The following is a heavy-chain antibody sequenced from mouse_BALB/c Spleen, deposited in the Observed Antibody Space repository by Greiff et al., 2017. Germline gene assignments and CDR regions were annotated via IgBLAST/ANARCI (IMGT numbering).Heavy chain of an antibody. Sequence: VQLQESGPGLVAPSQSLSISCTASGFSLTSYGVSWVRQPPGKGLEWLGVIWGDGSTNYHSPLIARLSIDKDNSKSQVFLKLNSLQTDDTATYYCAKAPCDNHDAMDYWGQGTSVTVSS. D-gene: IGHD1-3*01. CDR2: IWGDGST. CDR3: AKAPCDNHDAMDY. V-gene: IGHV2-3*01. CDR1: GFSLTSYG. J-gene: IGHJ4*01.